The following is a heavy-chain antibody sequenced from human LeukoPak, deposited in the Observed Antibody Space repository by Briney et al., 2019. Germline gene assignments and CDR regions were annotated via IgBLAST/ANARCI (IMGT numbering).Heavy chain of an antibody. CDR3: ARGRAPGRAARPGGAYYFDY. Sequence: GGSLRHSCAASGFTFSSYWMSWVRQAPGKGLEWVANIKQDGSEKYYVDSVKGRFTISRDNAKNSLYLQMNSLRAEDTAVYYCARGRAPGRAARPGGAYYFDYWGQGTLVTVSS. D-gene: IGHD6-6*01. CDR2: IKQDGSEK. CDR1: GFTFSSYW. J-gene: IGHJ4*02. V-gene: IGHV3-7*01.